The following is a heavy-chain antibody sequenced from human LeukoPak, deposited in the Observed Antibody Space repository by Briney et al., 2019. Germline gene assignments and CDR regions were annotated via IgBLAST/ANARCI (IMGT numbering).Heavy chain of an antibody. J-gene: IGHJ4*02. CDR2: IRSSSSTI. V-gene: IGHV3-48*02. CDR1: GFTFSNAW. CDR3: ARGLKAAAGTYYFDY. Sequence: EGSLRLSCAASGFTFSNAWMSWVRQAPGKGLEWVSYIRSSSSTIYYADSVKGRFTISRDNAKNSLYLQMNSLRDEDTAVYYCARGLKAAAGTYYFDYWGQGTLVTVSS. D-gene: IGHD6-13*01.